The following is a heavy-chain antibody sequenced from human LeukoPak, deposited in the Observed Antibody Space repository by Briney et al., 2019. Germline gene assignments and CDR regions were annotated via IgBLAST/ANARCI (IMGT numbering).Heavy chain of an antibody. J-gene: IGHJ4*02. D-gene: IGHD3-10*01. CDR2: MSYDGNNK. CDR1: GFTFNFHA. CDR3: ARLLRGER. Sequence: GGSLRLSCTASGFTFNFHAMHWVRQAPGKGLEWVALMSYDGNNKYYADSVKGRFTISRDNSKNILYLRMNSLSAADTAVYYCARLLRGERWGQGTLVTVSS. V-gene: IGHV3-30-3*01.